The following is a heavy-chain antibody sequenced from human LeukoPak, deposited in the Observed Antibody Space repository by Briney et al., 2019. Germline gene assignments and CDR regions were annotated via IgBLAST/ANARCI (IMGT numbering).Heavy chain of an antibody. V-gene: IGHV3-23*01. CDR3: AKDGGLWVSAHWGDS. Sequence: GGSLRLSCAASGFTFTSYSMSWVRQAPGKGLEWVSTITTSDGNTYYADSVKGRFTVSRDNYNNTLFLQMNSLRAEDTAVYYCAKDGGLWVSAHWGDSWGRGTLVTVSS. CDR2: ITTSDGNT. D-gene: IGHD7-27*01. J-gene: IGHJ4*02. CDR1: GFTFTSYS.